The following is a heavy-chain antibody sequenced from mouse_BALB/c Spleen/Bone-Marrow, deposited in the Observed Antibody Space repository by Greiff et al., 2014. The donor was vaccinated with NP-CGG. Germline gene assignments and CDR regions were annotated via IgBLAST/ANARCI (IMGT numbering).Heavy chain of an antibody. Sequence: VQLQQSGAELVKPGASVKLSCKASGYTFTSYWMHWVKQRPGQGLEWIGEINPSNGRTSYNEKFKSKATLTVDKSSSTAYMQLSSLTSEDSAAYYCARSGYDGFAYWGQGTLVTVSA. CDR2: INPSNGRT. CDR3: ARSGYDGFAY. V-gene: IGHV1S81*02. D-gene: IGHD2-2*01. CDR1: GYTFTSYW. J-gene: IGHJ3*01.